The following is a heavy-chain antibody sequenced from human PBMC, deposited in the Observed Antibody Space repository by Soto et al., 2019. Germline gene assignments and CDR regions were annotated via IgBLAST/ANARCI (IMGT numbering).Heavy chain of an antibody. CDR2: IIPVFGRV. CDR3: ANSRGGTFLGYHGMDI. V-gene: IGHV1-69*01. J-gene: IGHJ6*02. Sequence: QVQLVQSGPEVKKTGTSVKVSCKASGGTFSSRAISWVRQAPGQGLEWMGGIIPVFGRVNYAEKSQDRVTITADESTGKVYMEVSSLRSEDTALYYCANSRGGTFLGYHGMDIWGQGTTVSVSS. D-gene: IGHD3-16*01. CDR1: GGTFSSRA.